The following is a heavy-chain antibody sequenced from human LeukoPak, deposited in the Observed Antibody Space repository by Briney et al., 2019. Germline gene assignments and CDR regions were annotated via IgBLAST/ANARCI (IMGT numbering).Heavy chain of an antibody. CDR1: GFTFSDYY. J-gene: IGHJ1*01. CDR2: ISSSSGYK. CDR3: ARQGLYDSSDFWTFQH. Sequence: NPAGSLRLSCAASGFTFSDYYMSWIRQTPEKGLEWLSYISSSSGYKNYADSLKGRFTISRDNAKNSVYLQMNSLSAEDTAVYYCARQGLYDSSDFWTFQHWGQGTLVTVSS. V-gene: IGHV3-11*06. D-gene: IGHD3/OR15-3a*01.